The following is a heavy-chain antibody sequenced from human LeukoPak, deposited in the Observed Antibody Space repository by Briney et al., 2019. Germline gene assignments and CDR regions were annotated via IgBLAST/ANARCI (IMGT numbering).Heavy chain of an antibody. D-gene: IGHD3-22*01. CDR1: GFNFSNYG. CDR2: IWYDGSNA. Sequence: HPGGSLRLSCAASGFNFSNYGMHWVRQAPGKGLEWVTFIWYDGSNAYYADSVKGRFSISRDGSKNTIYLQMNSLRAEDTAVYYCGKQVESSGYSVVDSWGQGTLVTVSS. J-gene: IGHJ4*02. V-gene: IGHV3-30*02. CDR3: GKQVESSGYSVVDS.